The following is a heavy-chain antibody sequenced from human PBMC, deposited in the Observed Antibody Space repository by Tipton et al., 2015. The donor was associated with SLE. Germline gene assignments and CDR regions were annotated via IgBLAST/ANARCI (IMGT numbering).Heavy chain of an antibody. J-gene: IGHJ4*02. CDR1: GGSFSGYY. D-gene: IGHD2-2*01. CDR2: INHSGST. V-gene: IGHV4-34*01. Sequence: TLSLTCAVYGGSFSGYYWSWIRQPPGKGLEWIGEINHSGSTNYNPSLKSRVTISVDTSKNQFSLKLSSVTAADTAVYYCARSRPSSRADIVVVPAATGGYFDYWGQGTLVTVSS. CDR3: ARSRPSSRADIVVVPAATGGYFDY.